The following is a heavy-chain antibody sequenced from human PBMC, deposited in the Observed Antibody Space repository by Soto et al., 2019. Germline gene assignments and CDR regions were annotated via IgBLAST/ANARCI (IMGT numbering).Heavy chain of an antibody. J-gene: IGHJ6*02. V-gene: IGHV4-30-4*08. CDR3: ARGAALNTYYNYYGMDV. Sequence: PSETLSLTCTVSGGSISSGGYYWSWIRQHPGKGLEWIGYIYYSGSTYYNPSLQSRVTISIDTSKNQFSLKLTSVTATDTAVYLCARGAALNTYYNYYGMDVWGQGTTVTVSS. CDR2: IYYSGST. CDR1: GGSISSGGYY. D-gene: IGHD6-25*01.